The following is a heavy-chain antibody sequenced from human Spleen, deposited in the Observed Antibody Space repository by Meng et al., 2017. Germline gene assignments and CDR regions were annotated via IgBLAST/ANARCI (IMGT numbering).Heavy chain of an antibody. CDR2: IWHDGSNK. CDR1: GFTFSSYA. CDR3: ARDRAEQQLDTTYYYYYGMDV. J-gene: IGHJ6*02. Sequence: GGSLRLSCEASGFTFSSYAMHWVRQAPGKGLEWVAVIWHDGSNKYYADSVRGRFTFSRDNSKNTLFLQMNSLRAEDTAVYYCARDRAEQQLDTTYYYYYGMDVWGQGTTVTVSS. D-gene: IGHD6-13*01. V-gene: IGHV3-33*01.